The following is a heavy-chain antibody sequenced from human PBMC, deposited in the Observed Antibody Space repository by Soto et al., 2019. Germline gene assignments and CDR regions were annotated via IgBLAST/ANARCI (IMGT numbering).Heavy chain of an antibody. V-gene: IGHV1-69*06. CDR1: GGTFSSYA. D-gene: IGHD6-19*01. CDR3: ARAYTWGVAVAGT. CDR2: IIPIFGTA. Sequence: GASVKVSCKASGGTFSSYAISWVRQAPGQGLEWMGGIIPIFGTANYAQKFQGRVTMTRNTSISTAYMELSSLSSEDTAVYYCARAYTWGVAVAGTWGQGTLVTVSS. J-gene: IGHJ4*02.